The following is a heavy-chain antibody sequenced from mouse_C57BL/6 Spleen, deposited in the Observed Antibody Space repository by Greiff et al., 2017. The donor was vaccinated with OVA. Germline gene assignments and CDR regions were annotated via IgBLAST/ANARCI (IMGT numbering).Heavy chain of an antibody. CDR3: ARDLITTVVEDYFDY. CDR1: GFTFSSYA. CDR2: ISDGGSYT. J-gene: IGHJ2*01. Sequence: DVMLVESGGGLVKPGGSLKLSCAASGFTFSSYAMSWVRQTPEKRLEWVATISDGGSYTYYPDNVKGRFTISRDNAKNNLYLQMSHLKSEDTAMYYCARDLITTVVEDYFDYWGQGTTLTVSS. V-gene: IGHV5-4*01. D-gene: IGHD1-1*01.